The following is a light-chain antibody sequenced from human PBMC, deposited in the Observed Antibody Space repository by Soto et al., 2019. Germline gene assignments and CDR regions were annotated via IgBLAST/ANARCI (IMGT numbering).Light chain of an antibody. J-gene: IGLJ1*01. Sequence: QSALTQPASVSGPPEQSITISCTGTSSDVGGYNYVSWYQKHPDKAPKLMIYEVTNRPSGVSSRFSGSRSGNTASLTISGLQAEDEGDYFCSSYTRSGTYVFGTGTKVTVL. V-gene: IGLV2-14*01. CDR2: EVT. CDR3: SSYTRSGTYV. CDR1: SSDVGGYNY.